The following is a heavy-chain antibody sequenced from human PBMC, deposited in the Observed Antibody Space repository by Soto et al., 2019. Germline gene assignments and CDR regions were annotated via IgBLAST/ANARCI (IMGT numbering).Heavy chain of an antibody. J-gene: IGHJ6*02. CDR1: GGSISSGGYY. Sequence: QVQLQESGPGLVKPSQTLSLTCTVSGGSISSGGYYWSWIRQHPGKGLEGIGYIYYSGSTYYNPSLKSRVTISVDTSKNQFSLKLSSVTAADTAVYYCARSGGKSGTYGMDVWGQGTTVTVSS. CDR2: IYYSGST. V-gene: IGHV4-31*03. CDR3: ARSGGKSGTYGMDV. D-gene: IGHD1-1*01.